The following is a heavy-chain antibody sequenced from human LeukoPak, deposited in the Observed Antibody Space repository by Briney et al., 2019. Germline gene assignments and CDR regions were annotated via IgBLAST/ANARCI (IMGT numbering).Heavy chain of an antibody. D-gene: IGHD3-16*02. Sequence: GGSLRLSCAASGFTFSSYAMHWVRQAPGKGLEWVAVISYDGFDRYYADSVKGRFSISRDNAKNSLYLQMNSLRAEDTAVYYCARVPAGVIGMKDAFDIWGQGTMVTVSS. V-gene: IGHV3-30*04. CDR2: ISYDGFDR. CDR1: GFTFSSYA. CDR3: ARVPAGVIGMKDAFDI. J-gene: IGHJ3*02.